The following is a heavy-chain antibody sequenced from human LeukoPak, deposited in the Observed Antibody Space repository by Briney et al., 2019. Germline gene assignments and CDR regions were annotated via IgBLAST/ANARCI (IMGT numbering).Heavy chain of an antibody. V-gene: IGHV3-30*03. CDR3: ARVPGSYYHYYYMDV. Sequence: GGSLRLSCAASGFTFSSYGMHWVRQAPGKGLEWVAVISYDGSNKYYADSVKGRFTISRDNSKNTLYLQMNSLRAEDTAVYYCARVPGSYYHYYYMDVWGKGTTVTVSS. CDR1: GFTFSSYG. J-gene: IGHJ6*03. CDR2: ISYDGSNK. D-gene: IGHD1-26*01.